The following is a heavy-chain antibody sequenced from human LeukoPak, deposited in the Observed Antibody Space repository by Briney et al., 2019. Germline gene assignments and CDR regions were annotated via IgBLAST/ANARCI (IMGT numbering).Heavy chain of an antibody. J-gene: IGHJ4*02. D-gene: IGHD3-10*01. CDR3: ARRGSGKYFDY. Sequence: AETLSLTCTVSSGSFGSYYWSWIRQPPGKGLEVIGYIYYSENTNYDTSLKSRVTISVDTSKNQFSLKLSSVTAADTAVYYCARRGSGKYFDYWGQGTLVTVSS. CDR2: IYYSENT. CDR1: SGSFGSYY. V-gene: IGHV4-59*08.